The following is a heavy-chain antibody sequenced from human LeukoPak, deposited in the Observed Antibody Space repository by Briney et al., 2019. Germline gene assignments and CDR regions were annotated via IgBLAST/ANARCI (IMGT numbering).Heavy chain of an antibody. CDR2: IYYSVNT. CDR1: GDSISNSSYF. Sequence: PSETLSLTCTVSGDSISNSSYFWGWIRQPPGMGLEWIGSIYYSVNTYYNPSLKSRVTISVDTSKNQFSLKLSSVTAADTAVYYCARHDSSGPYNAFDIWGQGTMVTVSS. D-gene: IGHD3-22*01. CDR3: ARHDSSGPYNAFDI. J-gene: IGHJ3*02. V-gene: IGHV4-39*01.